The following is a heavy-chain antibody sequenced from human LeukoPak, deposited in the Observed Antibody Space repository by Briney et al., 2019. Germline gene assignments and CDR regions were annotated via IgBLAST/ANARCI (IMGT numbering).Heavy chain of an antibody. CDR1: GFTFGTYA. Sequence: GGSLRLSCAASGFTFGTYAITWVRQAPGEGLEWLSGILASGSTTYYEDSVVGRFTISRDNSKNSLYLQMNSLRAEDTAVYYCARTYDSSGYYPFYFDYWGQGTLVTVST. D-gene: IGHD3-22*01. CDR3: ARTYDSSGYYPFYFDY. V-gene: IGHV3-23*01. J-gene: IGHJ4*02. CDR2: ILASGSTT.